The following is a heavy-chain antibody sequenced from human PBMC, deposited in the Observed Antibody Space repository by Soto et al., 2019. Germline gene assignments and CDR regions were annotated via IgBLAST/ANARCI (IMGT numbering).Heavy chain of an antibody. V-gene: IGHV4-34*01. Sequence: QVQLQQWGAGLLKPSETLSLTCAVYGGSFSGYYWSWIRQPPGKGLEWIGEINHSGSTNYNPSLKSRVTISVETSNNQFSLKLSSVTAADTAVYYCARGTGVVVGDYWGQGTLVTVSS. CDR1: GGSFSGYY. CDR2: INHSGST. CDR3: ARGTGVVVGDY. J-gene: IGHJ4*02. D-gene: IGHD2-15*01.